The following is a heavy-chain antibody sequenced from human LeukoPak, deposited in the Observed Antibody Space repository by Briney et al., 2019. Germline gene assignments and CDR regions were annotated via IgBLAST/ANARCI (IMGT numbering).Heavy chain of an antibody. D-gene: IGHD3-22*01. V-gene: IGHV4-39*01. CDR1: GGSISSSSYY. Sequence: SETLSLTCTVSGGSISSSSYYWGWIRQPPGKGLEWIGSIYYSGSTYYNPSLNSRVTISVDTSKNQFSLKLSSVTAADTAVYYCARNTYYYDSSGYDLDDAFDIWGQGTMVIVSS. CDR3: ARNTYYYDSSGYDLDDAFDI. J-gene: IGHJ3*02. CDR2: IYYSGST.